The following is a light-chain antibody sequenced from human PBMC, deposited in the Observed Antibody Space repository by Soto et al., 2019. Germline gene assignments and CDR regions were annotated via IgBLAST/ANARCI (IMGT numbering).Light chain of an antibody. V-gene: IGLV2-18*02. CDR3: SSYTTGSSLV. J-gene: IGLJ2*01. CDR2: EVT. CDR1: SSDVGSYDR. Sequence: QSALTQPPSVSGSPGQSVTISCTGTSSDVGSYDRVSWYQQPPGTAPRLMIYEVTTRPSGVPDRFSGSKSGNTASLTISGLQPEDEGDYYCSSYTTGSSLVFGGGTKVTVL.